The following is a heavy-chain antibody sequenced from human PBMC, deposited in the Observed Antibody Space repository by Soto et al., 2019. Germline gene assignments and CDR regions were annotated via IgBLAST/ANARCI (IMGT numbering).Heavy chain of an antibody. V-gene: IGHV3-11*01. J-gene: IGHJ6*02. CDR1: GFTFSAHY. CDR2: ISDTSGTI. Sequence: GGSLRLSCEASGFTFSAHYMSWMRQAPGKGLEWVSYISDTSGTIYYADSVRGRFTISRDNAKNSLSLQMNSLRADDTAVYYCARDRQPSSYIGLDVWGQGTTVTVSS. D-gene: IGHD4-4*01. CDR3: ARDRQPSSYIGLDV.